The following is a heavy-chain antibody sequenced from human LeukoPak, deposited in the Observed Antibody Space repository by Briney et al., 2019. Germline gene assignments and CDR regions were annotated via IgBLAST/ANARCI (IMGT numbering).Heavy chain of an antibody. CDR2: ISSTSSTI. J-gene: IGHJ6*02. D-gene: IGHD2-8*02. Sequence: GGSLRLSCAASGFTFANYNFNWVRQAPGKGLEWVSYISSTSSTIYYADSMKGRFTISRDNAKNSLYLQMNSLRAEDTAVYYCARENTGFSDYYFGMDVWGQGTTVTVSS. CDR1: GFTFANYN. CDR3: ARENTGFSDYYFGMDV. V-gene: IGHV3-48*01.